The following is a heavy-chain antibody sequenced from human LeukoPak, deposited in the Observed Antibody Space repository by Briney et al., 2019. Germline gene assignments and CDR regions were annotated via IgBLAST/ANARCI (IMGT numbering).Heavy chain of an antibody. CDR2: INPNSGGT. Sequence: ASVKVSCKASGYXFTGYYIHWVRQAPGQGLEWMGWINPNSGGTNYAQKFQGRVTMTRDTSISTAYMELSRLRSDDTAVYYCARARHYYDSSGSYFDYWGQGTLVTVSS. D-gene: IGHD3-22*01. V-gene: IGHV1-2*02. J-gene: IGHJ4*02. CDR3: ARARHYYDSSGSYFDY. CDR1: GYXFTGYY.